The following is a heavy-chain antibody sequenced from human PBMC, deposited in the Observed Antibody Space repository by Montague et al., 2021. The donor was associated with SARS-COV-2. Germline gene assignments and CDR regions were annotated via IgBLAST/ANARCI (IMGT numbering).Heavy chain of an antibody. V-gene: IGHV4-39*01. CDR2: IYNGGTT. J-gene: IGHJ4*02. D-gene: IGHD2-15*01. CDR1: SGSIISSDYS. CDR3: ATRTGYPQNDFGF. Sequence: SETLSLTCSVSSGSIISSDYSWGWVRQPPGKGLEWIGNIYNGGTTFYNPSLKSRVTIFVDTSKNQSTLKLSSVTAADTAVYYCATRTGYPQNDFGFWGQGTLVTVSS.